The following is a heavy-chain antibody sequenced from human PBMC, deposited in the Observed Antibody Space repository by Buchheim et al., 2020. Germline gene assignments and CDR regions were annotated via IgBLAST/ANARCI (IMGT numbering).Heavy chain of an antibody. CDR3: AREIPLGYSGYQYNWFDP. CDR2: IYTSGST. Sequence: QVQLQESGPGLVKTSQTLSLTCTISGGSISSTSRYWSWIRQPAGKGLEWIGRIYTSGSTNYNPSLESRVTISVDTSKNQFSLKLSSVTAADTAVYYCAREIPLGYSGYQYNWFDPWGQGTL. J-gene: IGHJ5*02. V-gene: IGHV4-61*02. D-gene: IGHD5-12*01. CDR1: GGSISSTSRY.